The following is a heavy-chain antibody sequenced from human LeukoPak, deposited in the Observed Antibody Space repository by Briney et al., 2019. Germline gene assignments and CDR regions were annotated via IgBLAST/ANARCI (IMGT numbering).Heavy chain of an antibody. CDR1: GFTFSSYG. CDR2: ISYDGSNK. V-gene: IGHV3-30*19. J-gene: IGHJ4*02. D-gene: IGHD4-23*01. Sequence: GGSLRLSCAASGFTFSSYGMHWVRQAPGKGLEWVAVISYDGSNKYYADSVKGRFTISRDNSKNTLYLQMNSLRAEDTAVYYCARDDYGGNGDLGFDYWGQGTLVTVSS. CDR3: ARDDYGGNGDLGFDY.